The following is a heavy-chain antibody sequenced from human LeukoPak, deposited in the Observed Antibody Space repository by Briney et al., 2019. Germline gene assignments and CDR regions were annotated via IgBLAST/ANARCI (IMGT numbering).Heavy chain of an antibody. Sequence: PGGSLRFSCAASGFIFSDYFMSWIRQAPGKGLEWVSYISGSGTYTNYADSVKGRFTISRDNAKNSLYLQMNRLRAEDTAVYYCASKRGYCTTTNCYYSWFDPWGQGTLVTVSS. CDR2: ISGSGTYT. V-gene: IGHV3-11*03. CDR3: ASKRGYCTTTNCYYSWFDP. D-gene: IGHD2-2*01. J-gene: IGHJ5*02. CDR1: GFIFSDYF.